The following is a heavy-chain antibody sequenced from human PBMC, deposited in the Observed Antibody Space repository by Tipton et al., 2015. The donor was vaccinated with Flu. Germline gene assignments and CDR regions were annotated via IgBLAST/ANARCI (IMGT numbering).Heavy chain of an antibody. CDR1: GGSFSDYN. J-gene: IGHJ5*02. Sequence: TLSLTCAVYGGSFSDYNWSWIRQSPGKGLEWIGEIHPAGRTNYKSSLESRVSISVDTSKNQISLRLTSVTAADTAVYYCARHSSSARGWFDPWGQGTLVTVSS. CDR2: IHPAGRT. CDR3: ARHSSSARGWFDP. D-gene: IGHD1-26*01. V-gene: IGHV4-34*01.